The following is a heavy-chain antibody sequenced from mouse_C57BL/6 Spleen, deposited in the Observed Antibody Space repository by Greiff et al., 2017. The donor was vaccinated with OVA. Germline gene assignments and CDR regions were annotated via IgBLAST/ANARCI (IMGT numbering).Heavy chain of an antibody. CDR1: GYTFTSYW. D-gene: IGHD2-5*01. Sequence: QVQLQQPGAELVKPGASVKLSCKASGYTFTSYWMQWVKQRPGQGLEWIGEIDPSDSYTNYNQKFKGKATLTVDTSSSTAYMQLSSLTSEDSAVYYCARKTAYYSNYDYARDYWGQGTSVTVSS. CDR3: ARKTAYYSNYDYARDY. V-gene: IGHV1-50*01. J-gene: IGHJ4*01. CDR2: IDPSDSYT.